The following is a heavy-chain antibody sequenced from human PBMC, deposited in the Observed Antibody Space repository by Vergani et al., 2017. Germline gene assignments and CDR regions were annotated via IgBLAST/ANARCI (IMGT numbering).Heavy chain of an antibody. CDR1: GFTFSSYG. CDR2: ISYDGSNK. V-gene: IGHV3-30*03. CDR3: ARSPDGDTAMGAEWNYFDY. D-gene: IGHD5-18*01. Sequence: VQLVESGGGLVKPGRSLRLSCAASGFTFSSYGMHWVRQAPGKGLEWVAVISYDGSNKYYADSVKGRFTISRDNSKNTLYLQMNSLRAEDTAVYYCARSPDGDTAMGAEWNYFDYWGQGTLVTVSS. J-gene: IGHJ4*02.